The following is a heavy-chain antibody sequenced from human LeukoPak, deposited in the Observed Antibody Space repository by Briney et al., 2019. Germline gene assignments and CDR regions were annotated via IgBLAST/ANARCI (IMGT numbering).Heavy chain of an antibody. CDR1: GGSISSFY. CDR3: ATVASGWYPDY. J-gene: IGHJ4*02. V-gene: IGHV4-59*01. CDR2: IDSSGIT. Sequence: PSETLSLTYTVSGGSISSFYYTWLRQPPGKGLEWIGYIDSSGITNYNSSLNSRVTISLDTSQNQFSLKLNSVTAADTAVYYCATVASGWYPDYWGQGALVTVAS. D-gene: IGHD6-19*01.